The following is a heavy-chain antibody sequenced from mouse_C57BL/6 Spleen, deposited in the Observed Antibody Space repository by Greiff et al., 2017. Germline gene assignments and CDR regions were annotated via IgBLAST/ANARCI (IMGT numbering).Heavy chain of an antibody. Sequence: EVQLQQSGPELVKPGDSVTISCKASGYSFTGYFMNWVMQSHGKSLEWIGRINPYNGDTFYKQKLKGKAILTVDKSSSTAHMELRSLTSEDSAVYYCESDGYYGGVRYCDVWGTGTTVTVSS. CDR3: ESDGYYGGVRYCDV. J-gene: IGHJ1*03. V-gene: IGHV1-20*01. CDR1: GYSFTGYF. D-gene: IGHD2-3*01. CDR2: INPYNGDT.